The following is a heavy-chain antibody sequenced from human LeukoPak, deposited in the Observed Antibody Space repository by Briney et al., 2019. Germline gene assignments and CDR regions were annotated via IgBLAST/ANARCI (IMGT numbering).Heavy chain of an antibody. CDR1: GGSISSYY. J-gene: IGHJ6*02. CDR3: ARDRAVPAAEGLYYYYYGMDV. Sequence: SETLSLTCTVSGGSISSYYWSWIRQPPGKGLEWIGYIYYSGSTNYNPSLKSRVTISVDTSKNQFSLKLSSVTAADTAVYYCARDRAVPAAEGLYYYYYGMDVWGQGTTVTVSS. CDR2: IYYSGST. D-gene: IGHD2-2*01. V-gene: IGHV4-59*12.